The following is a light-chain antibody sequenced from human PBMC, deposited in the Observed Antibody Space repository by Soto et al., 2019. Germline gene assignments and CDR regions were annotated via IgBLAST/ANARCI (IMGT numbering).Light chain of an antibody. Sequence: EILMTQSPSTLAVSPGGRATLSCGASQSISYTLAWYQQKPGQAPRLLIYGASRRATGFPARFSGSGSGTDFTLTISSLQYEDFAVYYCQQYNNWPPWTFGQGTKVDIK. V-gene: IGKV3-15*01. CDR1: QSISYT. CDR2: GAS. J-gene: IGKJ1*01. CDR3: QQYNNWPPWT.